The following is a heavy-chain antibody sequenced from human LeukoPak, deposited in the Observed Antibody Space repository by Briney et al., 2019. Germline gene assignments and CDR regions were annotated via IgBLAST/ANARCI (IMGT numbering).Heavy chain of an antibody. D-gene: IGHD6-19*01. CDR3: AREPGIAVAGYAFDY. CDR2: ISAYNGNT. Sequence: ASVKVSCKASGYTFTSYGISWVQQAPGQGLEWMGWISAYNGNTNYAQKFQGRVTMTTDTSTSTAYMELRSLRSDDTAVYYCAREPGIAVAGYAFDYWGQGTLVTVSS. V-gene: IGHV1-18*04. J-gene: IGHJ4*02. CDR1: GYTFTSYG.